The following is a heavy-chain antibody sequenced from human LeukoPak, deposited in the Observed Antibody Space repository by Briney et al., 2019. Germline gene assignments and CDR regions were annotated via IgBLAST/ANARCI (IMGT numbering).Heavy chain of an antibody. CDR3: ARVRAGYCTSTSCYTGMNV. Sequence: GKSLRLSCAASGFTFNNYGMHWVRQAPGKGLEWVALISYDGSNEYYADSVRGRFTISRDNSKFTLYMQMNSLRAEDTAVYHCARVRAGYCTSTSCYTGMNVWGQGTTVTVSS. D-gene: IGHD2-2*01. CDR1: GFTFNNYG. CDR2: ISYDGSNE. V-gene: IGHV3-30*03. J-gene: IGHJ6*02.